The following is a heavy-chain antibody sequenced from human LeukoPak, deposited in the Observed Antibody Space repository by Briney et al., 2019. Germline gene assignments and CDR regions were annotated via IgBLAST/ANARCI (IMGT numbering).Heavy chain of an antibody. D-gene: IGHD1-1*01. Sequence: SETLSLTCTVSGGSISSYYWSWIQQPPGKGLEWIGYIYYSGSTNYNPSLKSRVTISVDTSKNQFSLKLSSVTAADTAVYYCASVPTTGPYYFDYWGQGTLVTVSS. CDR2: IYYSGST. CDR3: ASVPTTGPYYFDY. CDR1: GGSISSYY. J-gene: IGHJ4*02. V-gene: IGHV4-59*01.